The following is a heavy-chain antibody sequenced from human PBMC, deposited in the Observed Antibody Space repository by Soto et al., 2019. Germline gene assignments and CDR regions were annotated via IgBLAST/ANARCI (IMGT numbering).Heavy chain of an antibody. Sequence: PSQTLSLTCAISGDSVSSNSAAWNWIRQSPSRGLEWLGRTYYRSKWYNDYAVSVKSRITINPDTSKNQFSLQLNSVTPEDTAVYYCARDPAAGTGPTDAFDIWGQGTMVTVSS. CDR3: ARDPAAGTGPTDAFDI. CDR1: GDSVSSNSAA. V-gene: IGHV6-1*01. D-gene: IGHD6-13*01. CDR2: TYYRSKWYN. J-gene: IGHJ3*02.